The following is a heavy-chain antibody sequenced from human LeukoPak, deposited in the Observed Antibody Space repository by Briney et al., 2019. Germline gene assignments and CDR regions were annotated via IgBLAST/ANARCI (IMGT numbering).Heavy chain of an antibody. V-gene: IGHV3-7*01. J-gene: IGHJ4*02. CDR2: IKQDGSEK. CDR1: GFTFSSYW. CDR3: ARERTGYGEDY. Sequence: GGSLRLSXTASGFTFSSYWMSWVRQAPGKGLEWVANIKQDGSEKYYVDSVKGRFTISRDNAKNSLYLQMNSLRAEDTAVYYCARERTGYGEDYWGQGTLVTVSS. D-gene: IGHD4-17*01.